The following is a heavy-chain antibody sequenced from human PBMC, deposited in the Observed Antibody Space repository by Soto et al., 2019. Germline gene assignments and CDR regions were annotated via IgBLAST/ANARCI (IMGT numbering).Heavy chain of an antibody. CDR1: GFTFSSYG. Sequence: QVQLVESGGGVVQPGRSLRLSCAASGFTFSSYGMHWVRQAPGKGLEGGGVIWYDGSNKYYSDSVKGRFTISRDNSKNTLYLQMNSLRAEDTAVYYCARDRSVAAAKRGYYYYGMDVWGQGTTVTVSS. J-gene: IGHJ6*02. D-gene: IGHD6-13*01. CDR3: ARDRSVAAAKRGYYYYGMDV. V-gene: IGHV3-33*01. CDR2: IWYDGSNK.